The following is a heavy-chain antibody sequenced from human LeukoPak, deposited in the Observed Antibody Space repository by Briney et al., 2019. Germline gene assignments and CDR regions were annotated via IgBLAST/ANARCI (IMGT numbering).Heavy chain of an antibody. D-gene: IGHD3-3*01. CDR3: AKVPDFWSGYYQFDP. V-gene: IGHV3-23*01. CDR1: GFTFSSSA. J-gene: IGHJ5*02. Sequence: GGSLRLSCAASGFTFSSSAMSWVRQVPGKGLEWVSGISASGGSTYYADSVKGRFTISRDNSKNTLYLQMNSLRAEDTAVYYCAKVPDFWSGYYQFDPWGQGTLVTVSS. CDR2: ISASGGST.